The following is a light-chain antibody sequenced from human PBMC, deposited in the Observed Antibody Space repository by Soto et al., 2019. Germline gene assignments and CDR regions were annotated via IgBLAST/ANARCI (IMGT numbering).Light chain of an antibody. Sequence: EIVLTQSQGTLSLSPGEKATLSCRASQSVYRYLAWYQQKPGQAPRLLIYDASNRATGIPARFSGSGSGTDFTLTISSLEPEDFAVYYCQQRSNWPPITFGQGTRLEI. J-gene: IGKJ5*01. CDR2: DAS. CDR3: QQRSNWPPIT. V-gene: IGKV3-11*01. CDR1: QSVYRY.